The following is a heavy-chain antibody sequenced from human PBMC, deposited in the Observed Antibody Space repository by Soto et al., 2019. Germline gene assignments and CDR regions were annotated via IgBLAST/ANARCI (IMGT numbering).Heavy chain of an antibody. Sequence: SVKVSCKASGGTFSNYALSWVRQAPGQGLEWMGGIIPVFGPAHYAQKFQGRVTITADESTSTAYVELSSLRSEDTAVYYCARAGTGSYLNAFDVWGQGTMGTVSS. V-gene: IGHV1-69*13. CDR3: ARAGTGSYLNAFDV. J-gene: IGHJ3*01. CDR2: IIPVFGPA. CDR1: GGTFSNYA. D-gene: IGHD1-26*01.